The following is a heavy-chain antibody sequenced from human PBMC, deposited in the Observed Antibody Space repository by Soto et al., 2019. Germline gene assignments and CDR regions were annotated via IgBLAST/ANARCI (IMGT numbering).Heavy chain of an antibody. CDR2: INYSGTT. J-gene: IGHJ4*02. CDR3: ARHPRVAASGNYFFDY. CDR1: GGSISSDY. Sequence: SETLSLTCTVSGGSISSDYWSWLRQPPGKGLEWIGYINYSGTTNCIPSLKSRVTISIDTSNNQFSLKLTSVTAADTAVYYCARHPRVAASGNYFFDYWGQGVLVTVSS. V-gene: IGHV4-59*08. D-gene: IGHD6-13*01.